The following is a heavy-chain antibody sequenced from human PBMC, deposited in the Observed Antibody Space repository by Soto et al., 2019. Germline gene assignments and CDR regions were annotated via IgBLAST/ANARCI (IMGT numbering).Heavy chain of an antibody. CDR2: IYYSGST. CDR3: ARGYCSGGTCYRFNFDN. CDR1: GGSISSYY. Sequence: SETLSLTCTFSGGSISSYYWSWIRQPPGKGLEWIGYIYYSGSTNYNPSLKSRVTISVDTSKNQFSLKLSSVTAADTAVYYCARGYCSGGTCYRFNFDNWGQGTLVTVSS. J-gene: IGHJ4*02. V-gene: IGHV4-59*01. D-gene: IGHD2-15*01.